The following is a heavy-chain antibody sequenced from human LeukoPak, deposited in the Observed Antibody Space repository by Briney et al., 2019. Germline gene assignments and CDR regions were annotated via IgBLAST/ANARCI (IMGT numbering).Heavy chain of an antibody. CDR1: GGSFSGNY. J-gene: IGHJ4*02. Sequence: SETLSLTCAAYGGSFSGNYWNWIRQPPGKGLEWIGEINHSGSTNYNPSLKSRVTISVDTSKNQFSLKLSSVTAADTAVYYCARRREYSGYDYKEFDSWGQGTLVTFSS. V-gene: IGHV4-34*01. D-gene: IGHD5-12*01. CDR2: INHSGST. CDR3: ARRREYSGYDYKEFDS.